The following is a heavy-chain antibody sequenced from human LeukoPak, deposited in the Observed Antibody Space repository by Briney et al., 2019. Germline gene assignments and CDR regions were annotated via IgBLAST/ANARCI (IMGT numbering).Heavy chain of an antibody. D-gene: IGHD3-22*01. CDR1: GYTFTSYD. CDR3: ARQYDTDLDAGY. V-gene: IGHV1-8*01. CDR2: MSPNSGDT. Sequence: GASVKVSCKASGYTFTSYDFNWVRQATGQRPEWMGWMSPNSGDTGYAQKFQDRVTMTRNTSISTAYMELSSLRSDDTAVYYCARQYDTDLDAGYWGQGTLVTVSS. J-gene: IGHJ4*02.